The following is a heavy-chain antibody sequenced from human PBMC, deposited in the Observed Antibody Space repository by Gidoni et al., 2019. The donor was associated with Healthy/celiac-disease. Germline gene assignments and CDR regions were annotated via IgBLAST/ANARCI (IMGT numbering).Heavy chain of an antibody. CDR1: GCSISSRRYY. J-gene: IGHJ4*02. CDR3: ASFIVDSYDSSGYYHTKFDY. V-gene: IGHV4-39*01. Sequence: QLQLQESGPGLVKPSETLPPTCTVPGCSISSRRYYWGWIRQPPGKGLEWIGSTYYSGSTYYNPSLKSRVTISVDTSKNQFSLKLSSVTAADSAVYCCASFIVDSYDSSGYYHTKFDYWGQGTLVTVSS. D-gene: IGHD3-22*01. CDR2: TYYSGST.